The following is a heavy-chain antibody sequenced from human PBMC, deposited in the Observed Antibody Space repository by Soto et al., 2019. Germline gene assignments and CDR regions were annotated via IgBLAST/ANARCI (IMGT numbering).Heavy chain of an antibody. CDR3: ARVKWGSYYDFWSGYYDAFDI. J-gene: IGHJ3*02. CDR2: IKQDGSEK. V-gene: IGHV3-7*01. CDR1: GFTFSSYW. Sequence: GGSLRLSCAASGFTFSSYWMSWVRQAPGKGLEWVANIKQDGSEKYYVDSVKGRFTISRDNAKNSLYLQMNSLRAEDTAVYYCARVKWGSYYDFWSGYYDAFDIWDQGTMVTVSS. D-gene: IGHD3-3*01.